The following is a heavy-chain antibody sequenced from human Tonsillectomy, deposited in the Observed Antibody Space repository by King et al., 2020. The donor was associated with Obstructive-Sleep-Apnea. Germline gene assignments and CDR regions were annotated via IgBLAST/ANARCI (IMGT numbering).Heavy chain of an antibody. V-gene: IGHV3-15*01. D-gene: IGHD3-10*01. CDR1: GFTFNNAW. J-gene: IGHJ4*02. Sequence: VQLVESGGDLVKPGGSLRLSCAASGFTFNNAWMTWVRQAPGKGLEWVGRIKSKTDGGTTDYAAPVKGRFTISRDDYKNTLFLQKNSLKTEDTALYYCTTSDYGSVPWGQGTLVTVSS. CDR2: IKSKTDGGTT. CDR3: TTSDYGSVP.